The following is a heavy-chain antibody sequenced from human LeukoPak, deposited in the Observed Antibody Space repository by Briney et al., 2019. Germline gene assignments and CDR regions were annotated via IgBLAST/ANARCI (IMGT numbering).Heavy chain of an antibody. D-gene: IGHD3-10*01. CDR1: GGSISSYY. Sequence: SETLSLTCTVSGGSISSYYWSWIRQPPGKGLEWIGYIYYSGSTNYNPSLKSRVTISVDTSKNQFSLKLSSVTAADTAVYYCARDFGGDTNAPFDYWGQGTLVTVSS. CDR2: IYYSGST. CDR3: ARDFGGDTNAPFDY. V-gene: IGHV4-59*01. J-gene: IGHJ4*02.